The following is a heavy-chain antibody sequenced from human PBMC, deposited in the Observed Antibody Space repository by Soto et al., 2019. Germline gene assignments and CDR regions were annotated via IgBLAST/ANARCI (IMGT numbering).Heavy chain of an antibody. J-gene: IGHJ3*02. CDR2: INAGNGNA. V-gene: IGHV1-3*01. Sequence: ASVKVSCKASGYTFTSYGISWVRQAPGQGLEWMGWINAGNGNAKYSQKFQGRVTITRDTSASTAYMELSSLRSEDTAVYYCASSSSGSSYDAFDIWGQGQWSPSPQ. CDR1: GYTFTSYG. CDR3: ASSSSGSSYDAFDI. D-gene: IGHD3-10*01.